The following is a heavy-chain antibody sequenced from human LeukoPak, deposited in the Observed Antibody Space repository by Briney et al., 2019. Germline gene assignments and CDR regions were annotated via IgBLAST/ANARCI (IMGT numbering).Heavy chain of an antibody. J-gene: IGHJ4*02. V-gene: IGHV1-2*02. CDR1: GYTFTNYY. CDR2: IKPNTGAT. CDR3: AREFRVVMTAFLDY. D-gene: IGHD2-21*02. Sequence: ASVKVSFKASGYTFTNYYIHWVRQAPGQGLEWVGWIKPNTGATHYSKRFQGRVTMTRDTSVSTAYMELTSLRSDDTAVYFCAREFRVVMTAFLDYWGQGTLVIVSS.